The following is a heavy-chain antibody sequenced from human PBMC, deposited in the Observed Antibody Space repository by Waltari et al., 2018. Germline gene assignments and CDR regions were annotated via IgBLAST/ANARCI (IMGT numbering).Heavy chain of an antibody. Sequence: QLQLQESGPGLLKPSETLSLTCSVTGGSISISSHYWAWIRQPPGKGLEWIGEINHSGSTNYNPSLKSRVTISVDTSKNQFSLKLSSVTAADTAVYYCARLQWRGIWGQGTMVTVSS. D-gene: IGHD6-19*01. V-gene: IGHV4-39*07. CDR2: INHSGST. CDR3: ARLQWRGI. J-gene: IGHJ3*02. CDR1: GGSISISSHY.